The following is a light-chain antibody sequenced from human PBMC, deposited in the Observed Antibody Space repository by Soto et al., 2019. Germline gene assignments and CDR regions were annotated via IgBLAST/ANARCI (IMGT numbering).Light chain of an antibody. CDR3: QQYDSLYT. J-gene: IGKJ2*01. Sequence: IHMTHYPSTLSSSVGYRVTITCRASQSIGTRLAWYQRRPGKSPKFLIYDASTLESGVPSSFSGSGFGTQLTLTIRSVQPDDFATYYCQQYDSLYTFGQGTK. V-gene: IGKV1-5*01. CDR2: DAS. CDR1: QSIGTR.